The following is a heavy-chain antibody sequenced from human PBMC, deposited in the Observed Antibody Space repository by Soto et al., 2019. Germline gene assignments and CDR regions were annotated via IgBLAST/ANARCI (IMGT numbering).Heavy chain of an antibody. D-gene: IGHD2-8*01. CDR1: GFTFSNYA. CDR2: IRSKVKSYAT. J-gene: IGHJ4*02. V-gene: IGHV3-73*01. CDR3: TRLGANCTDDCYFDY. Sequence: EVQLLESGGGLVQPGGSLRLSCAASGFTFSNYAMTWVRQAPGKGLEWVGRIRSKVKSYATSYAASVKDRFTISRDDSKNTAYLQMRSLKTEDTAVYFCTRLGANCTDDCYFDYWGQGTLVTVSS.